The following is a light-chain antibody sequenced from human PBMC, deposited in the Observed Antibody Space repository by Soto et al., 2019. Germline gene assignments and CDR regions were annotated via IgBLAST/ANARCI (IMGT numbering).Light chain of an antibody. CDR2: DAS. CDR3: QQYNNWPRT. Sequence: DIQMTQSPSTLSASVGDRVSITCRAGQSISNWLAWYQQKPGKAPKLLIYDASSLESGVPSRFSGSGSGTEFTLTISSLQSEDFAVYYCQQYNNWPRTFGQGTKVDIK. CDR1: QSISNW. J-gene: IGKJ1*01. V-gene: IGKV1-5*01.